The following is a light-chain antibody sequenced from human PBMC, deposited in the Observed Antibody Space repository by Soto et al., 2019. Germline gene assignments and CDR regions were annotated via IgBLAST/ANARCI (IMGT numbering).Light chain of an antibody. CDR1: SSDVDAYNH. V-gene: IGLV2-14*01. J-gene: IGLJ1*01. CDR2: EVS. CDR3: SSYTSTNTYD. Sequence: QSVLTQPASVSGSAGQSMTISCTGTSSDVDAYNHVSWYQQHPGKAPKLRIYEVSNRPSGVSNRFSGSKSGNTASLTISGLQAEDEADYYCSSYTSTNTYDFGTGTKVTVL.